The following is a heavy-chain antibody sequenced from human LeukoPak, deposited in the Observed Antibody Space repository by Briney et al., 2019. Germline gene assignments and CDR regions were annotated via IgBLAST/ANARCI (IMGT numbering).Heavy chain of an antibody. V-gene: IGHV6-1*01. CDR1: GDSVSSSSAA. CDR3: ARANGVPAPAMDY. D-gene: IGHD2-8*01. J-gene: IGHJ4*02. CDR2: TYYRSKWFN. Sequence: SQTLSLTCAISGDSVSSSSAAWNWVRQSPSRGLEWLGRTYYRSKWFNDYAVSVKSRITINPDTSKNQFSLQLNSATPEDTAMYYCARANGVPAPAMDYWGQGTLVTVSS.